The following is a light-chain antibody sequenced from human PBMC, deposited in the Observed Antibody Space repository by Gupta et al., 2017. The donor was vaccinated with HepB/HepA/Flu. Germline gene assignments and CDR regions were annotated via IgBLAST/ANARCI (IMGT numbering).Light chain of an antibody. J-gene: IGLJ2*01. CDR2: DVS. CDR3: SSYTSSSTVV. V-gene: IGLV2-14*01. CDR1: SSDVGGYNY. Sequence: QSALTQPASVSGSPGQSITISCTGTSSDVGGYNYVSWYQQQPGKAPKLMIYDVSNRPSGVSNRFSVSKSGNTASLTISGLQAEDEADYYCSSYTSSSTVVFGGGTKLTVL.